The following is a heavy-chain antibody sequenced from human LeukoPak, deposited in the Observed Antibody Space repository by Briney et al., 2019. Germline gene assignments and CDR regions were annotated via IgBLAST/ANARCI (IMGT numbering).Heavy chain of an antibody. V-gene: IGHV1-24*01. CDR2: FDPEDGET. CDR1: GYTLTELS. J-gene: IGHJ6*03. CDR3: ATLQLLVQSPGYMDV. D-gene: IGHD1-1*01. Sequence: ASVKVSCKVFGYTLTELSMHWVRQAPGKGLEWMGGFDPEDGETIYAQKFQGRVTMTEDTSTDTAYMELSSLRSEDTAVYYCATLQLLVQSPGYMDVWGKGTTVTVSS.